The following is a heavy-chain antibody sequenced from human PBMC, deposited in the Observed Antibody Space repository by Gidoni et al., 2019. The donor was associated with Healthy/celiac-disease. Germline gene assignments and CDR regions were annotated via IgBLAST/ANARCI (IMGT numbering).Heavy chain of an antibody. CDR1: GFTFSSYG. V-gene: IGHV3-33*01. CDR2: IWYDGSNK. Sequence: QVQLVESGGGVVQPGRSLRLSCAASGFTFSSYGMHWVRQAPGKGLEWVAVIWYDGSNKYYADSVKGRFTISRDNSKNTLYLQMNSLRAEDTAVYYCARDLESSYPMVQGNGYWGQGTLVTVSS. D-gene: IGHD3-10*01. CDR3: ARDLESSYPMVQGNGY. J-gene: IGHJ4*02.